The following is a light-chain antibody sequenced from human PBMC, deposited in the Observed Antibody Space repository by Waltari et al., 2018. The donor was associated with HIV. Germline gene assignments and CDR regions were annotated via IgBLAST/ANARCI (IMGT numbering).Light chain of an antibody. CDR3: ATWVDSLSGSWV. CDR2: RNN. Sequence: QSVLTQPPSASGTPGQRVTISCSGSSSNIGSNYVYWYQQLPGTAPKLLIYRNNQRPLGIPYRFSGSRSGTSASLAISGLRSEDECDYYCATWVDSLSGSWVFGGGTKLTVL. V-gene: IGLV1-47*01. J-gene: IGLJ3*02. CDR1: SSNIGSNY.